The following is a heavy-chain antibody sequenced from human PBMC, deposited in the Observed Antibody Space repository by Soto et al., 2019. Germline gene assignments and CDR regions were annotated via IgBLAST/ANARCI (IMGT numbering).Heavy chain of an antibody. CDR1: GYCFSTYR. CDR3: ARHSDVVSVRAPISLGYYYGMDV. J-gene: IGHJ6*02. CDR2: IYPGDSDT. D-gene: IGHD2-2*02. V-gene: IGHV5-51*01. Sequence: GESQEISCKAFGYCFSTYRIGWVRPMPGKGLEWMGIIYPGDSDTKYSPSFQGQVTISADKSMNTAYLQGSGLKASDTAMYYCARHSDVVSVRAPISLGYYYGMDVWGQGTTVTVSS.